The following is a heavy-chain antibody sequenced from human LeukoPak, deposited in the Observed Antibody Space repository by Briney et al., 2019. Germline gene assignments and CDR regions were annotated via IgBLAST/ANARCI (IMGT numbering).Heavy chain of an antibody. CDR2: ISYDGSNK. D-gene: IGHD3-10*01. V-gene: IGHV3-30*18. Sequence: PGGSLRLSCAASGFTFSSYGMHWVRQAPGKGLEWVAVISYDGSNKYYADSVKGRFTISRDNSKNTLYLQMNSPRAEDTAVYYCAKDTYDSGSYLDYWGQGTLVTVSS. CDR3: AKDTYDSGSYLDY. J-gene: IGHJ4*02. CDR1: GFTFSSYG.